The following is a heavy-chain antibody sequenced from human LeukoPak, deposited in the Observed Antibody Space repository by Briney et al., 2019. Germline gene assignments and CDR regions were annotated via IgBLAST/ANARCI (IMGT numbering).Heavy chain of an antibody. V-gene: IGHV4-34*01. D-gene: IGHD3-10*01. CDR2: INHSGST. CDR1: GGSFSGYY. J-gene: IGHJ5*02. Sequence: SETLSLTCAVYGGSFSGYYWSWIRQPPGKGLEWIGEINHSGSTNYNPSLKSRVTISLDTSRNQFSLKLNSVTAADTAVYYCARQYYYGSGTYYNRGLDWFDPWGQGTLVTVSS. CDR3: ARQYYYGSGTYYNRGLDWFDP.